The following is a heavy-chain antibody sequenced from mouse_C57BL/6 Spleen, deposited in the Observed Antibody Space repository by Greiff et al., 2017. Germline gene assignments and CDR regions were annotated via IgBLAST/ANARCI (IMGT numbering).Heavy chain of an antibody. CDR3: AKNSYYGNLYYFDC. J-gene: IGHJ2*01. CDR1: GFSLTSYG. V-gene: IGHV2-5*01. Sequence: VTLVESGPGLVQPSQSLSITCTFSGFSLTSYGVHWVRQSPGKGLEWLGVIWRGGSTDYNAAFMSRLSITNDNSKSQVFVKMNSLQADDTAIYYCAKNSYYGNLYYFDCWGQGTTLTVST. D-gene: IGHD2-10*01. CDR2: IWRGGST.